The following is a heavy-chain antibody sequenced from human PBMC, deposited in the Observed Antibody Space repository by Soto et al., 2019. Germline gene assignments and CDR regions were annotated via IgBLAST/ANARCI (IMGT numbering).Heavy chain of an antibody. J-gene: IGHJ6*02. Sequence: SVKVSCKASGGTFGSYAISWVRQAPGQGLEWMGGIIPIPGTANYAQKFQGRVTIAADESTSTAYMDLSSLRSEDTAVYYCARSQGSSTSLEIYYYYYYGMDVWGQGTTVTVSS. CDR3: ARSQGSSTSLEIYYYYYYGMDV. CDR1: GGTFGSYA. D-gene: IGHD2-2*01. V-gene: IGHV1-69*13. CDR2: IIPIPGTA.